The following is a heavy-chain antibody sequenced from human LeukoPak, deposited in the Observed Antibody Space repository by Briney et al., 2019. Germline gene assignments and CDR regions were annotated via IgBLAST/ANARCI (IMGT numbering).Heavy chain of an antibody. V-gene: IGHV1-24*01. CDR2: FDPDDGET. D-gene: IGHD3-22*01. J-gene: IGHJ3*02. CDR1: GYTLTELS. CDR3: ATEDSGNYYGAFAFDI. Sequence: GASVKVSCKVSGYTLTELSMHWVRQAPGKGLEWMGGFDPDDGETIYAQKFRGRVTMTEDTSTDTAYMELSSLRSEDTAVYYCATEDSGNYYGAFAFDIWGQGTMVTVSS.